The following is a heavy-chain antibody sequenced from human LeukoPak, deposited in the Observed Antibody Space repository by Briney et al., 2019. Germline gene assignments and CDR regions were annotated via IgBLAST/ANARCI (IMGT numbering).Heavy chain of an antibody. V-gene: IGHV4-39*01. Sequence: PSETLSLTCTVSGGSISSSSYYWGWIRQPPGRGLEWIGSIYYSGSTYYNPSLKSRVTISVDTSKNQFSLKLSSVTAAETAVYYCARDLTSTYNWFDPWGQGTLVTVSS. D-gene: IGHD3-3*01. CDR1: GGSISSSSYY. J-gene: IGHJ5*02. CDR3: ARDLTSTYNWFDP. CDR2: IYYSGST.